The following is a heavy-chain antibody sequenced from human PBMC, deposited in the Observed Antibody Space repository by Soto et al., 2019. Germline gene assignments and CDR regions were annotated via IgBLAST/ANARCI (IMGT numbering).Heavy chain of an antibody. D-gene: IGHD3-22*01. CDR3: TRDPWSYFDSSGYYSANY. Sequence: GGPLGLSCAASDLPSGSSWLHWARQAPGKGLVWVSRMNSDGSSTSYADPVKGRFTISRDNAKNTLYLQMNSLRAEDTAVYSCTRDPWSYFDSSGYYSANYWGRGTLVTVSS. CDR2: MNSDGSST. V-gene: IGHV3-74*01. J-gene: IGHJ4*02. CDR1: DLPSGSSW.